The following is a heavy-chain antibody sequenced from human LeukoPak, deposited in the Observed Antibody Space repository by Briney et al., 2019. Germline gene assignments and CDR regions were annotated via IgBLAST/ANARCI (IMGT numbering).Heavy chain of an antibody. Sequence: GGSLRLSCAASGFTFSSYDMSWVRQAPGKGLEWVSSISGNGGTIKYADSVKGRFTISRDNSRNTLSLQMNSLRPEDTAIYYCAREGFTSTWLYYYYYMDVWGKGTTVTVSS. J-gene: IGHJ6*03. CDR1: GFTFSSYD. CDR3: AREGFTSTWLYYYYYMDV. CDR2: ISGNGGTI. V-gene: IGHV3-23*01. D-gene: IGHD6-13*01.